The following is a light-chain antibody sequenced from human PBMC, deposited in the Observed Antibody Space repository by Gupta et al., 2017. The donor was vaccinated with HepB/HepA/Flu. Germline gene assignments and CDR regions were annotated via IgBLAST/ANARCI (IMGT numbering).Light chain of an antibody. V-gene: IGLV3-1*01. CDR1: KLGDKY. J-gene: IGLJ2*01. CDR3: QAWDSSVV. CDR2: RDD. Sequence: SYELTPPPSVSVSPGQTASITCSGDKLGDKYACWYQQKPGQSPVLVIYRDDKRPSGIPERFSGSNSGNTATLTISGTQAMDEADYYCQAWDSSVVFGGGTKLTVL.